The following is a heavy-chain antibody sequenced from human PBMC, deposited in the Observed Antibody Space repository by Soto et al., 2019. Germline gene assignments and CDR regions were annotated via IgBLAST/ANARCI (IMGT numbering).Heavy chain of an antibody. CDR2: VSHGGRI. Sequence: QVHLPQWGAGLLKTSETLSLECGVFGGSFSDYDWTWVRQPPGRGLEWIGEVSHGGRITYNPALKSRFTISGDLAKNQCSTRLTSVTAADTTIYVCAGYSSSLVAFAVWGNGTKVTVSS. CDR3: AGYSSSLVAFAV. CDR1: GGSFSDYD. D-gene: IGHD4-4*01. J-gene: IGHJ3*01. V-gene: IGHV4-34*02.